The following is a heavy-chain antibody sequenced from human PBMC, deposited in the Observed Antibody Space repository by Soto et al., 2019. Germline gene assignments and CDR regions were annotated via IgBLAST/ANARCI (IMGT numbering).Heavy chain of an antibody. CDR3: ARKGAAASYAHYYMDV. D-gene: IGHD6-13*01. J-gene: IGHJ6*03. V-gene: IGHV4-59*01. CDR2: IYYSGNT. Sequence: SETLSLTCTVSGGSISPYYCSWIRQPPGKGLEWIGYIYYSGNTNYNPSLESRVTISVDTSRNRFSLNLTSATAADTAVYYCARKGAAASYAHYYMDVWGRGTAVTVSS. CDR1: GGSISPYY.